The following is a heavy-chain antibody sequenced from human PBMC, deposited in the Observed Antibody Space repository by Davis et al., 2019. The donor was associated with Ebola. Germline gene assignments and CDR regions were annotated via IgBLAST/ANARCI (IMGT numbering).Heavy chain of an antibody. Sequence: GGSLRLSCQDSGFSSTTYWVGWVRQKPGQGLEWMGMIYVDDSDTRYSPSLQGQVTISADKSIGAAYLQWDSLKDSDTATYYCARLQWGQHGASFYYQGWFDSWGRGTLVTVSS. J-gene: IGHJ5*01. V-gene: IGHV5-51*01. CDR2: IYVDDSDT. CDR1: GFSSTTYW. D-gene: IGHD2/OR15-2a*01. CDR3: ARLQWGQHGASFYYQGWFDS.